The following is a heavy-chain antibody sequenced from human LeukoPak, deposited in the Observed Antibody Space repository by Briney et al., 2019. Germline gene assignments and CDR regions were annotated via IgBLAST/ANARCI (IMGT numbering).Heavy chain of an antibody. CDR2: ICNDGSNK. J-gene: IGHJ4*02. Sequence: GRSLRLSCAASGFTFSSYGMHWVRQAPGKGLEGGAVICNDGSNKYYADSVKGRFTISRDNSKNTLYLQMNRLRAEDTAVYYSAKDREYSYGLDYWGQGTLVTVSS. CDR3: AKDREYSYGLDY. CDR1: GFTFSSYG. V-gene: IGHV3-33*06. D-gene: IGHD5-18*01.